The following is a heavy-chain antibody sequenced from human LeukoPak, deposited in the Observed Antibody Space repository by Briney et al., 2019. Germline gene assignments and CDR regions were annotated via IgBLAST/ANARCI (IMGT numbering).Heavy chain of an antibody. V-gene: IGHV3-21*01. J-gene: IGHJ4*02. Sequence: GGSLRLSCAAPGFTFSSYSMNWVRQAPGKGLEWVSSISSSSSYIYYADSVKGRFTISRDNAKNSLYLQMNSLRAEDTAVYYCARVIWFRESDYWGQGTLVTVSS. CDR3: ARVIWFRESDY. D-gene: IGHD3-10*01. CDR2: ISSSSSYI. CDR1: GFTFSSYS.